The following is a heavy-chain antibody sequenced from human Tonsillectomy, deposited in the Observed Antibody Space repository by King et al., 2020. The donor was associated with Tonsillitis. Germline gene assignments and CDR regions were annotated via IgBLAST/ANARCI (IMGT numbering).Heavy chain of an antibody. D-gene: IGHD1-26*01. V-gene: IGHV3-23*04. CDR3: AKGWRADPLDY. CDR1: GFTFSSYA. Sequence: VQLVESGGGLVQPGGSLRLSCAASGFTFSSYAMNWVRQAPGEGREWVSTISGRGGSTYYADSGKVRFTVSRDNSKNTLYLQMNSLRAEDTAVYYCAKGWRADPLDYWGQGTLVTVSS. J-gene: IGHJ4*02. CDR2: ISGRGGST.